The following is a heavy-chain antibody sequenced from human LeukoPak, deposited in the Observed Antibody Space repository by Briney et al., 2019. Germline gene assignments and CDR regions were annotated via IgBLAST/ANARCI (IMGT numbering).Heavy chain of an antibody. Sequence: SETLSLTCTVSGGSISSYYWSWIRQPPGKGLEWTGYIYYSGSTNYNPSLKSRVTISVDTSKNQFSLKLSSVTAADTAVYYCARGRYSSSWDLGYFDYWGQGTLVTVSS. J-gene: IGHJ4*02. CDR3: ARGRYSSSWDLGYFDY. CDR2: IYYSGST. V-gene: IGHV4-59*08. CDR1: GGSISSYY. D-gene: IGHD6-13*01.